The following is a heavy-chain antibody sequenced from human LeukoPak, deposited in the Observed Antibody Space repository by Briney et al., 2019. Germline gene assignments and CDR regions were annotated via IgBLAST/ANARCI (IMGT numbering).Heavy chain of an antibody. CDR2: ISSRGSAI. V-gene: IGHV3-11*01. CDR3: ARDRYSGSYPIDY. Sequence: PGGSLRLSCAASGFTFSSYGMSWIRQAPGKGLEWVSYISSRGSAIYYADSVKGRFTISRDNAKNSLYLQMNSLRAEDTAVYYCARDRYSGSYPIDYWGQGTLVTVSS. CDR1: GFTFSSYG. D-gene: IGHD1-26*01. J-gene: IGHJ4*02.